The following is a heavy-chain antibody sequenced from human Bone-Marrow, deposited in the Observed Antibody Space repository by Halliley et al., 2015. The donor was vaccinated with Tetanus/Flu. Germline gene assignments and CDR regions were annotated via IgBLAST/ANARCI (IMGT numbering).Heavy chain of an antibody. J-gene: IGHJ4*02. V-gene: IGHV3-23*01. CDR2: ISVSGSST. D-gene: IGHD3-22*01. CDR1: GFIFSSYV. CDR3: ARARRYYDNKVFLDF. Sequence: SLRLSCEGSGFIFSSYVMNWIRQAPGKGLEWVSTISVSGSSTNYADSVEGRFTISRDDSKNALFLHMNSLRAEDTALYFCARARRYYDNKVFLDFWGQGTLVTVPS.